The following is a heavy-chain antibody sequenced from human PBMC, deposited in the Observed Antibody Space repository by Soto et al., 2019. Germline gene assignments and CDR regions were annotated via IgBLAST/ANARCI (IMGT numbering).Heavy chain of an antibody. J-gene: IGHJ4*02. V-gene: IGHV6-1*01. CDR1: GDSVSSKSVA. D-gene: IGHD6-19*01. CDR3: ARDSSGWFDY. CDR2: TYYRSKLYN. Sequence: SQTLSLTCAISGDSVSSKSVAWNWIRQSPSRGLEWLGRTYYRSKLYNDYALSVKGRITVNPDTSKNQFSLQVNSVTPEDTAVYYCARDSSGWFDYWGQGTLVTVSS.